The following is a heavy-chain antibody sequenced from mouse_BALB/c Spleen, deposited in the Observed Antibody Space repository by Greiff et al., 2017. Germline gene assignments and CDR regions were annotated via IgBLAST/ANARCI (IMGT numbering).Heavy chain of an antibody. J-gene: IGHJ3*01. CDR2: IYPGGGYT. V-gene: IGHV1-63*02. D-gene: IGHD2-4*01. Sequence: VQLQQSGAELVRPGTSVKISCKASGYTFTNYWLGWVKQRPGHGLEWVGDIYPGGGYTNYNEKFKGKATLTADTSSSTAYMQLSSLTSEDSAVYFCARWKPYYDYDWFAYWGQGTLVTVSA. CDR1: GYTFTNYW. CDR3: ARWKPYYDYDWFAY.